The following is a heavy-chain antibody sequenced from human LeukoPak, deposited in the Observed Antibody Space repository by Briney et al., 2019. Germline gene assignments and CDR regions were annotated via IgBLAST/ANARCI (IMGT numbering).Heavy chain of an antibody. Sequence: GGSLRLSCVASGFTFTSDAMNWVRQAPGKGLEWVSSTVSRGTTQYADSVKGRFTVSRDTSKNTLYLRMNSLRADDMAVYYCAKCSTSAYTTGWCNWIDPWGQGTLVTVSS. V-gene: IGHV3-23*01. CDR1: GFTFTSDA. J-gene: IGHJ5*02. CDR3: AKCSTSAYTTGWCNWIDP. D-gene: IGHD6-19*01. CDR2: TVSRGTT.